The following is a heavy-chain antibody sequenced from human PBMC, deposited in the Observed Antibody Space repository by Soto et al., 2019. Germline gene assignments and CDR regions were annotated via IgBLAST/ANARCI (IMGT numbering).Heavy chain of an antibody. D-gene: IGHD2-15*01. CDR1: GGSISSYY. CDR3: ARDAPDECSGGSCSTYYYYYGMDV. V-gene: IGHV4-4*07. CDR2: IYTSGST. J-gene: IGHJ6*02. Sequence: QVQLQESGPGLVKPSETLSLTCTVSGGSISSYYWSWIRQPAGKGLEWIGSIYTSGSTNYNPSLKSRVTMSVDTSKNQFSLKLSSVTAADTAVYYCARDAPDECSGGSCSTYYYYYGMDVWGQGTTVTVSS.